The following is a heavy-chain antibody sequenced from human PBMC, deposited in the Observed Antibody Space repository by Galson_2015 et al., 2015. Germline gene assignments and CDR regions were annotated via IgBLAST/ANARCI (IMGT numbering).Heavy chain of an antibody. CDR2: IYYSGST. CDR1: GGSISSSSYY. V-gene: IGHV4-39*07. CDR3: ARTPHVIYYERSRYWYFDL. Sequence: SETLSLTCTVSGGSISSSSYYWGWIRQPPGKGLEWIGSIYYSGSTYCNPSLKSRVTISVDKSKNQFSLKLSSVTAADTAVYYCARTPHVIYYERSRYWYFDLWGRGTLVTVSS. J-gene: IGHJ2*01. D-gene: IGHD3-22*01.